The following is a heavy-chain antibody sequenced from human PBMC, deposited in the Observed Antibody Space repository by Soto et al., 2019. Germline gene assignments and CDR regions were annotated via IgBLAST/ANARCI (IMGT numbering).Heavy chain of an antibody. CDR2: INHSGST. J-gene: IGHJ6*02. Sequence: SKTLSLTSAVYGGSFSGYYGSWIRQPPGKGLEWIGEINHSGSTNYNPSLKSRVTISVDTSKNQFSLQLNSVTPEDTAVYYCARDTNQPLFYYYYGMDVWGQGTTVTVSS. CDR1: GGSFSGYY. V-gene: IGHV4-34*01. CDR3: ARDTNQPLFYYYYGMDV. D-gene: IGHD2-2*01.